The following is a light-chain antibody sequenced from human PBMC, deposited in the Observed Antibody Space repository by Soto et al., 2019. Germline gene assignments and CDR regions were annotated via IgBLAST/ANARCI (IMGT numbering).Light chain of an antibody. CDR1: QSLLHSNGYKY. CDR3: MQALQTPYT. J-gene: IGKJ2*01. Sequence: DIVMTQSPLSLPVSPGEPASISCRPSQSLLHSNGYKYLDWYLQKPGQSPQLLIYLGSNRASGVPDRFSGSGSGTDFTLKISRVEAEDVGVYYCMQALQTPYTFGVGTKLEIK. CDR2: LGS. V-gene: IGKV2-28*01.